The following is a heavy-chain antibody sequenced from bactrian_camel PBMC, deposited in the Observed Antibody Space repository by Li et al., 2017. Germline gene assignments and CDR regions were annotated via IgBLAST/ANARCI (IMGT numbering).Heavy chain of an antibody. CDR1: GHSRGSNC. CDR2: VYFGGGST. CDR3: AARGPYCYTKLSVADFTY. V-gene: IGHV3-3*01. D-gene: IGHD2*01. Sequence: HVQLVESGGGSVQAGGSLRLSCVVSGHSRGSNCVGWFRQALGKEREGVAFVYFGGGSTYYAYSVKGRFTISQDNAKNTVYLQMNSLKPEDTAMYYCAARGPYCYTKLSVADFTYWGQGTQVTVS. J-gene: IGHJ6*01.